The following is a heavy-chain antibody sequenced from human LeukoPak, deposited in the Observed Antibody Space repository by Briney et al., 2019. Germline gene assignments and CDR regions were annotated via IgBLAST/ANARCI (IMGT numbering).Heavy chain of an antibody. CDR2: IYYSGST. CDR1: GGSISSSSYY. J-gene: IGHJ6*03. D-gene: IGHD3-10*01. CDR3: ARDLAPVRGEYYYMDV. Sequence: SETLSLTCTVSGGSISSSSYYWGWIRQPPGKGLEWIGSIYYSGSTYYNPSLKSRVTISVDTSKNQFSLKLSSVTAADTAVYYCARDLAPVRGEYYYMDVWGKGTTVTVSS. V-gene: IGHV4-39*07.